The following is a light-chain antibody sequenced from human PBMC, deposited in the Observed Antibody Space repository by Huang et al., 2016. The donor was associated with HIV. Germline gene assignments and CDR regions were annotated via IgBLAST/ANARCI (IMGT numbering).Light chain of an antibody. CDR1: QSISSN. Sequence: EIVMTQSPATLSVFPGERVTLSCRASQSISSNLAWYQQQPGQAPRLVIYGASTRATGIPARFIGSGSVTEFNLTISSPQSEDFAVYYCQQYKAWPPWTFGQGTKVEIK. J-gene: IGKJ1*01. CDR2: GAS. CDR3: QQYKAWPPWT. V-gene: IGKV3-15*01.